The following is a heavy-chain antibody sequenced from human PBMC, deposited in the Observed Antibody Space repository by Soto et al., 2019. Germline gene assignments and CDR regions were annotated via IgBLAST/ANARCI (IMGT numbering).Heavy chain of an antibody. Sequence: LGESLKISCDGSGYSFTNYWIGWVRQMPGKGLEWMGIIYPGDSDTLYSPPFQGQVTISADESLNTAYLQWSSLKASDTAMYYCARGGDCTNGLCYSYYFDYWGQGTLVTVSS. V-gene: IGHV5-51*01. J-gene: IGHJ4*02. D-gene: IGHD2-8*01. CDR2: IYPGDSDT. CDR3: ARGGDCTNGLCYSYYFDY. CDR1: GYSFTNYW.